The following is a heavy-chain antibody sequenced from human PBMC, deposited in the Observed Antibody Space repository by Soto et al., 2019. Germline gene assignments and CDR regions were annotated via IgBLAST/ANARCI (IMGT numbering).Heavy chain of an antibody. D-gene: IGHD1-26*01. J-gene: IGHJ5*02. CDR2: IYWDDDK. Sequence: QITLKESGPTLVKPTQTLTLTCTFSGFSLSTSGVGVGWIRQPPGKALEWLALIYWDDDKRYSPSLKSRLTITKHTSKNQVVLTMTNMDPVDTATYYCAHGQWERGGFDPWGQGTLVTVSS. CDR1: GFSLSTSGVG. CDR3: AHGQWERGGFDP. V-gene: IGHV2-5*02.